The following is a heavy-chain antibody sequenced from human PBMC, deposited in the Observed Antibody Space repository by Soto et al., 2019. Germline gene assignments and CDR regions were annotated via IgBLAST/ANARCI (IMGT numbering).Heavy chain of an antibody. Sequence: PSETLSLTCTVSGGSISSYYWSWIRQPPGKGLEWIGEIHHTGGTNYNPALKTRLTISVDKANNQFSLRLTSVTAADSAIYYCASLPPRVVVGLAESPSWGQGSLVTVSSGKDTTGESLKISCKGSGYCVSTSCHGYYGMDVWGQGTTVTVSS. V-gene: IGHV4-59*12. CDR3: ASLPPRVVVGLAESPSWGQGSLVTVSSGKDTTGESLKISCKGSGYCVSTSCHGYYGMDV. J-gene: IGHJ6*02. CDR1: GGSISSYY. D-gene: IGHD2-21*01. CDR2: IHHTGGT.